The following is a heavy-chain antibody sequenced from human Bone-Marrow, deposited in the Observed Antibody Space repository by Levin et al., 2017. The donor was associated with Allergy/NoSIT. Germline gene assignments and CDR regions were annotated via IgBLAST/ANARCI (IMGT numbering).Heavy chain of an antibody. V-gene: IGHV3-33*01. J-gene: IGHJ5*02. CDR1: GFSFTSHG. CDR3: ARDVSRTALDL. D-gene: IGHD1/OR15-1a*01. CDR2: IWYDGSKQ. Sequence: LSLTCAASGFSFTSHGFHWVRQAPGKGLEWVAVIWYDGSKQYYAESVRGRFTISRDTSKNTLYLQMNSLRAEDTAVYYCARDVSRTALDLWGQGILVTVSS.